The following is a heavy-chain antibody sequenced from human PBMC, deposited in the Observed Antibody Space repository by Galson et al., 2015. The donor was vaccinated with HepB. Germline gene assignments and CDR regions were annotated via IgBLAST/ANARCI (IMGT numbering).Heavy chain of an antibody. CDR2: FDPEDGET. CDR3: ATGPYSSSSNYYHYYMDV. Sequence: SVKVSCKVSGYTVTELSMHWVRQAPGKGLEWMGGFDPEDGETIYAQKFQGRVTMTEDTSTDTAYMELSSLRSEDTAVYYCATGPYSSSSNYYHYYMDVWGKGTTVTVSS. D-gene: IGHD6-6*01. J-gene: IGHJ6*03. V-gene: IGHV1-24*01. CDR1: GYTVTELS.